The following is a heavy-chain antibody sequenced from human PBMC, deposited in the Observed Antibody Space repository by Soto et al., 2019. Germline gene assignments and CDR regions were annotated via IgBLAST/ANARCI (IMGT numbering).Heavy chain of an antibody. CDR2: IYYSGST. V-gene: IGHV4-59*01. D-gene: IGHD1-26*01. Sequence: SETLSLTCTVSGGSISSYYWSWIRQPPGKGLEWILYIYYSGSTNYNPSLKSRVTISVDTSKKQFSLKLRSVTAADTAVYYCARDPTTDPPYFHXWGQGTLVTVSX. J-gene: IGHJ4*02. CDR3: ARDPTTDPPYFHX. CDR1: GGSISSYY.